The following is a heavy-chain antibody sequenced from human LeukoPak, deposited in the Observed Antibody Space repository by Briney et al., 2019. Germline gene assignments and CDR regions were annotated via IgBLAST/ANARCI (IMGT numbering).Heavy chain of an antibody. CDR3: TRSAVVLPYYFDY. CDR2: FDPENGET. Sequence: ASVKVSCKVSGYTLTELSMHWVRQAPGKGHEWMGSFDPENGETLYAQEFQGRVTLTEDTSADTAYTELISLRSEDTAVYYCTRSAVVLPYYFDYWGQGTLVTVSS. J-gene: IGHJ4*02. V-gene: IGHV1-24*01. D-gene: IGHD3-22*01. CDR1: GYTLTELS.